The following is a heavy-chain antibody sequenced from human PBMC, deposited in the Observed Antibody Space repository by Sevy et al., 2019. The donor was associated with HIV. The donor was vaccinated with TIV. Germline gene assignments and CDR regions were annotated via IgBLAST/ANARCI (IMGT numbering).Heavy chain of an antibody. V-gene: IGHV3-30-3*01. CDR2: ISYDGSNK. CDR3: ARVKAGGNDDFDI. Sequence: GGSLRLSCAASGFTFSSYAMHWVRQAPGKGLEWVAVISYDGSNKYYADSVKGRFTISRDNSKTTLYLQMNSLRAEDTAVYYCARVKAGGNDDFDIWGHGTMVTVSS. J-gene: IGHJ3*02. CDR1: GFTFSSYA. D-gene: IGHD1-26*01.